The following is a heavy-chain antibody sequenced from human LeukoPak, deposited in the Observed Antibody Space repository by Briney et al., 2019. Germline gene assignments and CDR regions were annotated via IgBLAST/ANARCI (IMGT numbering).Heavy chain of an antibody. CDR3: ASTEWNYAR. CDR1: GGSLTRYH. D-gene: IGHD1-7*01. Sequence: SETLSLTCTVSGGSLTRYHWGWIRQPPGKGLEWIGYINYSGSTNYSPSLESRVTISLDTSKNQFSLQLSSVTAADTAVYYCASTEWNYARWGQGTLVTVSS. V-gene: IGHV4-59*08. CDR2: INYSGST. J-gene: IGHJ4*02.